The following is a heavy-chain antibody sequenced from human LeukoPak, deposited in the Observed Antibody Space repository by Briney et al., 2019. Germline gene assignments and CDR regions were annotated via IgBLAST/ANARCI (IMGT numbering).Heavy chain of an antibody. CDR2: IRYDGSNK. V-gene: IGHV3-30*02. Sequence: GGSLRLSCAASGFTFSSYGMHWVRQAPGKGLEWVAFIRYDGSNKYYADSVKGRFTIPRDNSKNTLYLQMNSLRAEDTAVYYCAKAWAGLYYFDYWGQGTLVTVSP. CDR1: GFTFSSYG. CDR3: AKAWAGLYYFDY. J-gene: IGHJ4*02. D-gene: IGHD1-26*01.